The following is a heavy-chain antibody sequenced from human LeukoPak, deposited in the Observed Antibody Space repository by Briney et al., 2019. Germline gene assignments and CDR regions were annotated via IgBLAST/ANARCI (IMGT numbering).Heavy chain of an antibody. D-gene: IGHD3-22*01. CDR2: ISWNSGSI. CDR3: AKRGVVIRVILVGFHKEAYYFDS. V-gene: IGHV3-9*01. CDR1: GFTFDDYA. J-gene: IGHJ4*02. Sequence: PGRSLRLSCAASGFTFDDYAMHWVRQAPGKGLEWVSGISWNSGSIGYADSVKGRFTISRDNAKNSLYLQMNSLRAEDTAVYFCAKRGVVIRVILVGFHKEAYYFDSWGQGALVTVSS.